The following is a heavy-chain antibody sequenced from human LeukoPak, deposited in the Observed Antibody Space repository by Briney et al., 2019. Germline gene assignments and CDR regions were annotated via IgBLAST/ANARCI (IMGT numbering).Heavy chain of an antibody. D-gene: IGHD5-24*01. V-gene: IGHV3-7*01. CDR3: ARDKAEMATIM. CDR1: GFAFSHYW. J-gene: IGHJ4*02. CDR2: IRQDGNDN. Sequence: GGSLRLSCAASGFAFSHYWMSWVRQAPGKGLEWLANIRQDGNDNYYADSVKGRFTISRDNAKNSLYLQMNSLRAEDTAVYYCARDKAEMATIMRGQGTLVTVSS.